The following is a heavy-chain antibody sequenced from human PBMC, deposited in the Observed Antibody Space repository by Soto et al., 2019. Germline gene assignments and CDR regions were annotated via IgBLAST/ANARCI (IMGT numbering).Heavy chain of an antibody. CDR3: ARGPYYDILTGYFGDYYHYYMDV. D-gene: IGHD3-9*01. V-gene: IGHV1-8*01. CDR2: MNPNSGNT. J-gene: IGHJ6*03. Sequence: ASVKVSCKASGYTFTSYDINWVRQATGQGLEWMGWMNPNSGNTGYAQKFQGRVTMTRNTSISTAYMELSSLRSEDTAVYYCARGPYYDILTGYFGDYYHYYMDVWGKGSTVPVSS. CDR1: GYTFTSYD.